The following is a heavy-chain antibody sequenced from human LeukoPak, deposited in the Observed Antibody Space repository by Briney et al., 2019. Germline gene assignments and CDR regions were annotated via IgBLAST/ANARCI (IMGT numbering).Heavy chain of an antibody. J-gene: IGHJ4*02. CDR1: GGSISSYY. Sequence: SETLSLTCTVSGGSISSYYWSWIRQPPGKGLEWIGYIYYSGSTNYNPSLKSRVTISVDKSKNQFSLNLSSVTAADTAVYYCAGQYYDGSGSYYFDYWGQGTLVTVSS. V-gene: IGHV4-59*08. CDR3: AGQYYDGSGSYYFDY. D-gene: IGHD3-22*01. CDR2: IYYSGST.